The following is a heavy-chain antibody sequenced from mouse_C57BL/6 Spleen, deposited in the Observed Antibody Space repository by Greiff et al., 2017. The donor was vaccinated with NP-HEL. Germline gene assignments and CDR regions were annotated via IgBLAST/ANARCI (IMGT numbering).Heavy chain of an antibody. Sequence: QVQLQQSGAELVKPGASVKISCKASGYAFSSYWMNWVKQRPGKGLEWIGQIYPGDGDTNYNGKVKGKATLTADKSSSTAYMQLSSLTSEDSAVSFCASSGGTNYFDYWGQGTTLTVSS. V-gene: IGHV1-80*01. CDR2: IYPGDGDT. J-gene: IGHJ2*01. CDR3: ASSGGTNYFDY. CDR1: GYAFSSYW. D-gene: IGHD3-1*01.